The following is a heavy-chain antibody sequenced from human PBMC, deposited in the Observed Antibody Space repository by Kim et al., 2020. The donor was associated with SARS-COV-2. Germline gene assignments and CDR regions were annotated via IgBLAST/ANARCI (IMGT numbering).Heavy chain of an antibody. D-gene: IGHD3-10*01. CDR3: ARDLYGGAFDI. J-gene: IGHJ3*02. CDR2: T. Sequence: TSHADPVKGRFTISRDHSKNQLYLQMNSLGAEDTAVYYCARDLYGGAFDIWGQGTMVTVSS. V-gene: IGHV3-53*01.